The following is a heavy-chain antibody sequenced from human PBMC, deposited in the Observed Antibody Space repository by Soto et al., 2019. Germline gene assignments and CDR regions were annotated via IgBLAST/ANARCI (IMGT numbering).Heavy chain of an antibody. CDR1: GFTFSDYY. V-gene: IGHV3-11*05. J-gene: IGHJ4*02. Sequence: QVQLVESGGGLVKPGGSLRLSCAASGFTFSDYYMSWIRQAPGKGLEWISYISGSNSYTNYAASVKGRFTISRDNAKNSLYLQMNSRRAEDTAVYYCARSRYSYGLPDYWGQGTLVTVSS. CDR3: ARSRYSYGLPDY. CDR2: ISGSNSYT. D-gene: IGHD5-18*01.